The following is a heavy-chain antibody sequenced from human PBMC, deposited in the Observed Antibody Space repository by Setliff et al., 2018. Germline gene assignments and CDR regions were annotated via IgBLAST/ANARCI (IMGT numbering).Heavy chain of an antibody. D-gene: IGHD4-17*01. V-gene: IGHV4-61*02. Sequence: SETLSLTCTVSGGSVGNSYYYWNWIRQPAGKGLEWIGRIYTTWSTNYNPSLRRRVTISVDTSKNQFSLKLSFVTAADTAVYYCARAAHDGVRRGAFDIWGQGTMVTVSS. J-gene: IGHJ3*02. CDR2: IYTTWST. CDR3: ARAAHDGVRRGAFDI. CDR1: GGSVGNSYYY.